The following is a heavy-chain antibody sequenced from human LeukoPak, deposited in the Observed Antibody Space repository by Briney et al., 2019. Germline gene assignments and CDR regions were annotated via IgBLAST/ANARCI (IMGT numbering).Heavy chain of an antibody. CDR2: INPNSGGT. J-gene: IGHJ5*02. D-gene: IGHD1-26*01. Sequence: ASVEVSCKASGYTFTGYYMHWVRQAPGQGLEWMGWINPNSGGTNYAQKFQGRVTMTRDTSISTAYMELSRLRSDDTAVYYCARAVVGATNWFDPWGQGTLVTVSS. CDR1: GYTFTGYY. CDR3: ARAVVGATNWFDP. V-gene: IGHV1-2*02.